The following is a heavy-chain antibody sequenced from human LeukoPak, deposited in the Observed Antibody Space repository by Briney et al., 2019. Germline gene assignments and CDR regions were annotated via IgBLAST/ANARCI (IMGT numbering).Heavy chain of an antibody. Sequence: SETLSLTCTVSGGSISSSSYYWGWIRQPPGKGLEWIGRNYYSWSTYYNPFLNSRVTRSVDKSKNQFSLKLISVTAPDTAVYYCARDYYGDYNLPPYYYYYMDVWGKGTTVTVSS. D-gene: IGHD4-17*01. CDR1: GGSISSSSYY. CDR2: NYYSWST. V-gene: IGHV4-39*07. CDR3: ARDYYGDYNLPPYYYYYMDV. J-gene: IGHJ6*03.